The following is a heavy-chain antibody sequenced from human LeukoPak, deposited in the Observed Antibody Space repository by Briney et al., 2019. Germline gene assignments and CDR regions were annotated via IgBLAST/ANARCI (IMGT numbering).Heavy chain of an antibody. CDR1: GYSFTNSP. CDR3: ARGVLFGISYAFDI. CDR2: INTNTGNP. D-gene: IGHD2-8*01. J-gene: IGHJ3*02. Sequence: ASVKVSCKASGYSFTNSPVIWVRQAPGQGLERMGWINTNTGNPTYAPGFTGRFVFSLDTSVSTAYLQISSLKTEDTAVYYCARGVLFGISYAFDIWGQGTTVTVSP. V-gene: IGHV7-4-1*02.